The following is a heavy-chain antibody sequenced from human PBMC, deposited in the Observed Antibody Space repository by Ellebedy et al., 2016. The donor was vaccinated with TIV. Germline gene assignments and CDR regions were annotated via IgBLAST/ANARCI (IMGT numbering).Heavy chain of an antibody. D-gene: IGHD3-9*01. V-gene: IGHV1-24*01. CDR3: ATVSHILTGYLDY. CDR2: FDPEDGET. J-gene: IGHJ4*02. CDR1: GYTLTELS. Sequence: AASVKVSCKVSGYTLTELSMHWVRQAPGKGLEWMGGFDPEDGETIYAQKFQGRVTMTEDTSTDTAYMELSSLRSEDTAVYYCATVSHILTGYLDYWGQGTLVTVSS.